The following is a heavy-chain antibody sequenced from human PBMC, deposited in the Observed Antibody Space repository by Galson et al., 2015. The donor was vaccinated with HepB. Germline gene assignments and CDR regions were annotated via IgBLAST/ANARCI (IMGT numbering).Heavy chain of an antibody. CDR2: IGTTRSNI. Sequence: SLRLSCAASGFTFSTYSMNWVRQAPGKGLEWVSCIGTTRSNIYYADSVKGRFTISRDNSKNTVFLQMSSLRAEDTAIYYCAKGAYMSSYSLYGMDAWGQGTTVIVSS. CDR3: AKGAYMSSYSLYGMDA. D-gene: IGHD6-6*01. J-gene: IGHJ6*02. CDR1: GFTFSTYS. V-gene: IGHV3-21*04.